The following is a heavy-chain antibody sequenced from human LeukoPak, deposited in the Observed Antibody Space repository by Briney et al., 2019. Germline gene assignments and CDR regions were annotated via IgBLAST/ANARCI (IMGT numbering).Heavy chain of an antibody. Sequence: GASVKVSCKASGYTFTGYYMHWVRQAPGQGLEWMGWINPNSGGTNYAQKFQGRVTMTRDTSISTAYMELSRLRSDDTAVYYCARERGLEWLSHLLHYMDVWGKGTTVTVSS. CDR2: INPNSGGT. CDR1: GYTFTGYY. D-gene: IGHD3-3*01. V-gene: IGHV1-2*02. CDR3: ARERGLEWLSHLLHYMDV. J-gene: IGHJ6*03.